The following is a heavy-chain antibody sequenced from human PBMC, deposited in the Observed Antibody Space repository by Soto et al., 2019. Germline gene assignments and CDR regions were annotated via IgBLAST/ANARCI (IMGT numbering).Heavy chain of an antibody. CDR2: INTDGSGT. J-gene: IGHJ4*02. D-gene: IGHD1-26*01. Sequence: EVQLVESGGGLVQPGGSLRLSCAASGFTFSSYWMHWVRQPPGKGLEWVSRINTDGSGTTYADSVQGRFTISRDNAKYTLYLQMNSLRADDTAVYYCAGRSGSYLHYWGQGTLVAVSS. CDR3: AGRSGSYLHY. V-gene: IGHV3-74*01. CDR1: GFTFSSYW.